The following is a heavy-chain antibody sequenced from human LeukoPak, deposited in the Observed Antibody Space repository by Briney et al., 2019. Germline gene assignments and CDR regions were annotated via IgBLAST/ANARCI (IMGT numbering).Heavy chain of an antibody. J-gene: IGHJ5*02. Sequence: GGYLGLYCAASGFTFSSYEMNWLRQAPGKGLEWVSYISSSGSTIYYADSVKGRFTISRDNAKNSLYLQMNSLRAEDTAVYYCARDYYDSSGYDMRFDPWGQGTLATVSS. V-gene: IGHV3-48*03. D-gene: IGHD3-22*01. CDR1: GFTFSSYE. CDR3: ARDYYDSSGYDMRFDP. CDR2: ISSSGSTI.